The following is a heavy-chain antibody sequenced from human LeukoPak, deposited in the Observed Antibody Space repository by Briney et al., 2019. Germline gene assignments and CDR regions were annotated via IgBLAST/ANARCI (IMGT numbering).Heavy chain of an antibody. V-gene: IGHV3-66*01. J-gene: IGHJ2*01. D-gene: IGHD2-15*01. CDR1: GFTVSSNY. CDR2: IYSGGST. CDR3: TTDVVVAATPWYFDL. Sequence: GGSLRLSCAASGFTVSSNYMSWVRQAPGKGLEWVSVIYSGGSTYYADSVKGRFTISRDDSKNTLYLQMNSLKTEDTAVYYCTTDVVVAATPWYFDLWGRGTLVTVSS.